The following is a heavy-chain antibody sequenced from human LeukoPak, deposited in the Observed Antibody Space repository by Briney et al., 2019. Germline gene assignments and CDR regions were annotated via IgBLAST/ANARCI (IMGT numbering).Heavy chain of an antibody. Sequence: GRSLRLSCAASGFTFSSYGMHWVRQAPGKGLEWVAVIWDDGSKKYCADSVKGRFTISRDNSKNTLYLQMNSLRAEDTAVYYCARDGPTGYPSDYWGQGTLVTVSS. CDR2: IWDDGSKK. CDR1: GFTFSSYG. D-gene: IGHD1-1*01. V-gene: IGHV3-33*01. J-gene: IGHJ4*02. CDR3: ARDGPTGYPSDY.